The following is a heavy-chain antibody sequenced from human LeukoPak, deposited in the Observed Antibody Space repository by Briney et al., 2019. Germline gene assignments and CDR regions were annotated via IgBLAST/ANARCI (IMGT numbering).Heavy chain of an antibody. D-gene: IGHD5-18*01. V-gene: IGHV3-20*04. CDR1: GFTFDDYG. Sequence: SGGSLRLSCAASGFTFDDYGMSWVRQAPGKGLEWVSGINWNGGSTGYADSVKGRFTISRDNAKNSLYLQMNSPRAEDTALYYCARNRDSTAMGSFDYWGQGTLVTVSS. CDR3: ARNRDSTAMGSFDY. CDR2: INWNGGST. J-gene: IGHJ4*02.